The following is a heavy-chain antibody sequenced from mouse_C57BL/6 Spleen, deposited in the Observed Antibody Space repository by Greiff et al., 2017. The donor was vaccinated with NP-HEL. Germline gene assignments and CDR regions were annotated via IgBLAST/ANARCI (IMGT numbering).Heavy chain of an antibody. J-gene: IGHJ3*01. CDR1: GFTFSSYA. CDR2: ISSGGDYI. Sequence: EVKVVESGEGLVKPGGSLKLSCAASGFTFSSYAMSWVRQTPEKRLEWVAYISSGGDYIYYADTVKGRFTISRDNARNTLYLQMSSLKSEDTAMYYCTRDGRALFAYWGQGTLVTVSA. D-gene: IGHD1-1*02. V-gene: IGHV5-9-1*02. CDR3: TRDGRALFAY.